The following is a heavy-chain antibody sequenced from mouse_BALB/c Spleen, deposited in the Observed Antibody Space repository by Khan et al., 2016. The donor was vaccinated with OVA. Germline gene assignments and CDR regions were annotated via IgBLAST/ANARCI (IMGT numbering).Heavy chain of an antibody. D-gene: IGHD1-1*01. CDR2: ISYSGGT. CDR3: ARGNYYGYYFDY. V-gene: IGHV3-2*02. Sequence: VQLKESGPGLLKPSQSLSLTCTVTGYSITSDYAWNWIRQFPGNKLEWMGYISYSGGTSYNPSLKSRISITRDTSKNQFFLQLNSVTTEDTATYYCARGNYYGYYFDYWGQGTTLTVSS. CDR1: GYSITSDYA. J-gene: IGHJ2*01.